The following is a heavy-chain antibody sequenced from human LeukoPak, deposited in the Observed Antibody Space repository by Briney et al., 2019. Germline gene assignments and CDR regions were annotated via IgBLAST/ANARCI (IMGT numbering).Heavy chain of an antibody. J-gene: IGHJ4*02. D-gene: IGHD7-27*01. CDR2: IYYSGRT. CDR3: ASVGKLGYYFDF. Sequence: SETLSLTCNVSGGSISSSSYYWGWIRRSPGKGLEWIGDIYYSGRTYNKNPSLESRVTISIDTSKSQFSLKLSSVSAADTAIYYCASVGKLGYYFDFWGQGTLVTVSS. V-gene: IGHV4-39*01. CDR1: GGSISSSSYY.